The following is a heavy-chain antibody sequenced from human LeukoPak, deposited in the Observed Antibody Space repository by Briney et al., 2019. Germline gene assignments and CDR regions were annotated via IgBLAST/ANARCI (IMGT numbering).Heavy chain of an antibody. CDR2: INPSGDST. CDR1: GYTFTSYY. Sequence: ASVKVSCKASGYTFTSYYMHWVRQAPGQGLEWMGIINPSGDSTSYAQKFQGRVTMARDTSTSTVYMELSSLRSEDTAVYYCARVGSSGAYDYWGQGTLVTVSS. V-gene: IGHV1-46*01. CDR3: ARVGSSGAYDY. J-gene: IGHJ4*02. D-gene: IGHD3-22*01.